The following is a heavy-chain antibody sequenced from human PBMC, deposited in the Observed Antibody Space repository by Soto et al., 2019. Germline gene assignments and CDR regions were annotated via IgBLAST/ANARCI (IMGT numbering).Heavy chain of an antibody. V-gene: IGHV1-2*04. D-gene: IGHD2-21*01. CDR2: INPNRGGT. CDR1: GYTFTGSY. J-gene: IGHJ5*02. CDR3: ARGPLSDWDWFDP. Sequence: ASVKVSCKXSGYTFTGSYLHWVRQAPGQGLEWMGWINPNRGGTNYAQKFQGWVTMTRDTSISTAYMELSRLRSDDTAVYYCARGPLSDWDWFDPWGQGTLVTVSS.